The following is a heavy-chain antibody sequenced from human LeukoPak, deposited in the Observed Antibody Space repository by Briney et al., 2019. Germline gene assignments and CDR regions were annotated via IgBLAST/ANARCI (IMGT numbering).Heavy chain of an antibody. J-gene: IGHJ4*02. CDR3: AKDRGAKGSSVFDY. Sequence: GGSLRLSCAASGFTFSSYAMRWVRQAPGKGLEWVAVISYDGSNKYYADSVKGRFTISRDNSKNTLYLQMNSLRAEDTAVYYCAKDRGAKGSSVFDYWGQGTLVTVSS. D-gene: IGHD6-13*01. V-gene: IGHV3-30*04. CDR2: ISYDGSNK. CDR1: GFTFSSYA.